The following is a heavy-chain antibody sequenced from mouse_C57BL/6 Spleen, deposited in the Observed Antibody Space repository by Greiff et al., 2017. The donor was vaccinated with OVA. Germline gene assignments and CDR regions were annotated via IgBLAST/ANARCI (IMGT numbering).Heavy chain of an antibody. CDR3: AKAMVTTGGYYCDY. CDR1: GFSLTSSG. J-gene: IGHJ2*01. CDR2: IWGDGST. Sequence: VHLVESGPGLVAPSQSLSITCTVSGFSLTSSGVSWVRQPPGTGLEWLGVIWGDGSTNYPSALISSLSISKDNSKSQVFLKLNSMQTDDTATYYCAKAMVTTGGYYCDYWGQGTTLTVSS. D-gene: IGHD2-2*01. V-gene: IGHV2-3*01.